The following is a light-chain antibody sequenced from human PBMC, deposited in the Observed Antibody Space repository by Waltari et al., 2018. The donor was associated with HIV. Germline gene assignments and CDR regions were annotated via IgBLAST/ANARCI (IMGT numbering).Light chain of an antibody. V-gene: IGLV1-47*01. CDR3: AAWDDSLSGLVV. CDR1: SSNIGRNY. Sequence: QSVLTQPPSASGTPGQRVTISCSGSSSNIGRNYVSLYQQLPGPAPKLLIYRNNQRPSGVPDRFSGSKSGTSASLAISGLRSEDEADYYCAAWDDSLSGLVVFGGGTKLTVL. J-gene: IGLJ2*01. CDR2: RNN.